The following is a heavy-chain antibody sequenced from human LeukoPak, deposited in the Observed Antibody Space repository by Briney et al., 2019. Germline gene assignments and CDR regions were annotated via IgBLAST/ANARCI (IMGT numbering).Heavy chain of an antibody. Sequence: PSETLSLTCTVSGGSISSSSYYWSWIRQPPGKGLEWIGYIYYSGSTYYNPSLKSRVTISVDTSKNQFSLKLSSVTAADTAVYYCARGRTVLRFLEWLEMDYYGMDVWGQGTTVTVSS. V-gene: IGHV4-30-4*01. J-gene: IGHJ6*02. CDR2: IYYSGST. D-gene: IGHD3-3*01. CDR3: ARGRTVLRFLEWLEMDYYGMDV. CDR1: GGSISSSSYY.